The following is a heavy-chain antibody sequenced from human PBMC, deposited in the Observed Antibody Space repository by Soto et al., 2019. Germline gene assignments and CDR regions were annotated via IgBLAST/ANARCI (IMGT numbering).Heavy chain of an antibody. CDR1: GGSISNHY. CDR3: TRANWYSEY. D-gene: IGHD7-27*01. Sequence: QVQLQESGPGLVKPSETLSLTCTVSGGSISNHYWSWTRQPPGKGLEWIGYIYYNGNTNYNPPLKSRVTMSVDTSKNQISLKLSSVTAADTAVYYCTRANWYSEYWGQGTLVTVSS. J-gene: IGHJ4*02. V-gene: IGHV4-59*11. CDR2: IYYNGNT.